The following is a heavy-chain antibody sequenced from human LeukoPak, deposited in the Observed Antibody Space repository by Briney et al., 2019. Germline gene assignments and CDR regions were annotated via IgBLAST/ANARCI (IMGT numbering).Heavy chain of an antibody. Sequence: PGGSLRLSCAASGFWFSAYGMSWVRQAPGRGLEWVSTITSSGDNTYYADSVKGRFTISRDNSKNTLYLQMDSLRAEDTAVYYCAKEYYYDSSGYFLDYWGQGTLVTVSS. CDR1: GFWFSAYG. CDR3: AKEYYYDSSGYFLDY. CDR2: ITSSGDNT. V-gene: IGHV3-23*01. J-gene: IGHJ4*02. D-gene: IGHD3-22*01.